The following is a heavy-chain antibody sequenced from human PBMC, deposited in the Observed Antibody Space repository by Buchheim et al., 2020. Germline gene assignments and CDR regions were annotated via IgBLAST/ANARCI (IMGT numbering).Heavy chain of an antibody. V-gene: IGHV3-23*01. CDR3: AKDMDHLYGDLIY. CDR1: GFTFSSYA. Sequence: EVQLLESGGGSVQPGGSLRLSCAASGFTFSSYAMSWVRQAPGKGLEWVSGISGSADSTYYADSVKGRFTLSRANSKKTLYMQMNSLRAEDTAVYYCAKDMDHLYGDLIYWGQGTL. D-gene: IGHD4-17*01. CDR2: ISGSADST. J-gene: IGHJ4*02.